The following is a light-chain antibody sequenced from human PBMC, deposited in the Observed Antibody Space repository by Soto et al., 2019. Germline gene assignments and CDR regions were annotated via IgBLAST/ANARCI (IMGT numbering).Light chain of an antibody. CDR1: DIGTKS. CDR3: QVWDSTNIVM. J-gene: IGLJ3*02. CDR2: DDS. Sequence: SYELTQPPSVSAAPGQSAIITCGGNDIGTKSVHWYQQKPGQAPVLVLFDDSDRPSGIPDRFSVSNSGNTATLTISGVEAGDEADYYCQVWDSTNIVMFGGGTKLTVL. V-gene: IGLV3-21*02.